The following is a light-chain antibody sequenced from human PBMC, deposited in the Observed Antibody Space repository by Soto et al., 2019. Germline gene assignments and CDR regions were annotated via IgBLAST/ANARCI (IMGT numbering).Light chain of an antibody. Sequence: EIVLTQSPGTLSSSPGERVTLSCRASQTVTSNYLAWYQQKPGQAPRLLIYGASSRATGIPDRLSGSGSGTDFTLTISRLEPEDFAVYYCQQYGSSPPTFGQGTKVDIK. V-gene: IGKV3-20*01. CDR2: GAS. CDR3: QQYGSSPPT. CDR1: QTVTSNY. J-gene: IGKJ1*01.